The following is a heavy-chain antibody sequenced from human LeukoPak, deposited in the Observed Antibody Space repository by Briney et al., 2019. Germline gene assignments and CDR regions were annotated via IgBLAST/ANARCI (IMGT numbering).Heavy chain of an antibody. V-gene: IGHV3-33*01. Sequence: GGSLRLSCAASGFTFSSYGMHWVRQAPGKGLEWVAVIWYDGSDKYYADSVKGRFTISRDNSKNTLYLQMNSLRAEDTAVYYCARDRSPMVRGVIYYFDYWGQGTLVTVSS. CDR3: ARDRSPMVRGVIYYFDY. J-gene: IGHJ4*02. CDR2: IWYDGSDK. D-gene: IGHD3-10*01. CDR1: GFTFSSYG.